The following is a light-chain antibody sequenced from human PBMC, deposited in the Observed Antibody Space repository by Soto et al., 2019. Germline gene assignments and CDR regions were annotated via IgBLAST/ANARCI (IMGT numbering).Light chain of an antibody. CDR3: QQYGSSPT. J-gene: IGKJ4*01. V-gene: IGKV3-20*01. CDR1: QNITSTY. CDR2: GVS. Sequence: KHSPATLSVSPWERATLYFRASQNITSTYLAWHQHKSGQAPRLLIFGVSSRATGIPDRFSGSGSGTDFILTISRLEPEDSAVYYCQQYGSSPTFGGGTKVDIK.